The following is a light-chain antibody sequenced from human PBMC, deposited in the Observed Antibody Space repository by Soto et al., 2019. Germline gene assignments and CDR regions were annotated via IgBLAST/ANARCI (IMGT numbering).Light chain of an antibody. J-gene: IGLJ2*01. CDR2: YDD. CDR1: RSNIGNNA. Sequence: QSVLTQPPSVSEAPRQRVTISCSGSRSNIGNNAVSWYQQLPGKAPKLLIYYDDLVPSGVSDRFSRSKSGTSASLAISGLQSEDEADYYCATWDDILNGQVFGGGTRLTVL. V-gene: IGLV1-36*01. CDR3: ATWDDILNGQV.